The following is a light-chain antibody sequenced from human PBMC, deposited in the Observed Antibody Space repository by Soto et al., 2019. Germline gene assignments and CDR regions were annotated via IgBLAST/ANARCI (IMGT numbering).Light chain of an antibody. J-gene: IGKJ1*01. CDR2: GAS. Sequence: EIVMTQSPATLSVSPGERATLSCRASQSVSSNLAWYQQKPGQAPRLLIYGASTRATGIPARLSGSGSGTEFTLTISSLQSEDFAVYYCQQYKNWGTFGQGTKVEI. V-gene: IGKV3-15*01. CDR3: QQYKNWGT. CDR1: QSVSSN.